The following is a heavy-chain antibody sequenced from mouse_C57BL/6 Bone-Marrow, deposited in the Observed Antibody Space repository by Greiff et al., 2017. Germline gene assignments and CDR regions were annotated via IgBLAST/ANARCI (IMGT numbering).Heavy chain of an antibody. Sequence: QVQLQQPGAELVRPGTSVKLSCKASGYTFTSYWMHWVKQRPGQGLEWIGVIDPSDSYTNYNQKFKGKATLTVDTSSSTAYMQRSSLTSDDSAVYYCARSQLGQYYFDYWGQGTTLTVSS. J-gene: IGHJ2*01. CDR1: GYTFTSYW. V-gene: IGHV1-59*01. CDR3: ARSQLGQYYFDY. CDR2: IDPSDSYT. D-gene: IGHD4-1*02.